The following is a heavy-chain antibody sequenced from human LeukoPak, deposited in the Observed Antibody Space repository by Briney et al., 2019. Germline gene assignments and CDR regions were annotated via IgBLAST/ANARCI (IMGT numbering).Heavy chain of an antibody. CDR3: ARGLATRNYFDY. CDR2: IIPIFGTA. CDR1: GGTFSSYA. D-gene: IGHD5-24*01. J-gene: IGHJ4*02. Sequence: SVKVSCKASGGTFSSYAISWVRQAPGQGLEWMGGIIPIFGTANYAQKFQGRVTITTDESTSTAYMELSSLRSEDTAVYYCARGLATRNYFDYWGQGTLVTVSS. V-gene: IGHV1-69*05.